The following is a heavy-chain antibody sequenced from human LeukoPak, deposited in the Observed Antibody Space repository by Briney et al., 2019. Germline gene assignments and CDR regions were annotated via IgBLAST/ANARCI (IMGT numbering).Heavy chain of an antibody. CDR3: ATPGLYYDSSGTGDDY. CDR1: GYTFSSYS. D-gene: IGHD3-22*01. Sequence: PGGSLRLSCAASGYTFSSYSMNWVRQAPGKGLEWVSSISSSSYIYYADSVKGRFTISRDNAKNSLYLQMNSLRAEDTAVYYCATPGLYYDSSGTGDDYWGQGTLDTVSS. V-gene: IGHV3-21*01. J-gene: IGHJ4*02. CDR2: ISSSSYI.